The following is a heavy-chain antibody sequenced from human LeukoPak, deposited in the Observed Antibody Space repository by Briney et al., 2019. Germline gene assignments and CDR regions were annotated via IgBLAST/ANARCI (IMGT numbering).Heavy chain of an antibody. J-gene: IGHJ4*02. Sequence: GGSLRLSCAASGFTFSSYSMNWVRQAPGKGPEWVSSISSSSSSYIYYADSVKGRFTISRDNAKNSLYLQMNSLRAEDTAVYYCATEPHDFWSGYYTPGDYWGQGTLVTVSS. V-gene: IGHV3-21*01. CDR2: ISSSSSSYI. CDR1: GFTFSSYS. CDR3: ATEPHDFWSGYYTPGDY. D-gene: IGHD3-3*01.